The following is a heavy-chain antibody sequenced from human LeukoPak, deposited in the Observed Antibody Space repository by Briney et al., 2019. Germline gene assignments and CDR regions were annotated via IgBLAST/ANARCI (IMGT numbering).Heavy chain of an antibody. D-gene: IGHD3-3*01. CDR3: ANSAYDFWSGYPLPDY. Sequence: GGSLRLSCAASGFTFSSYAMSWVRQAPGKGLEWVSAISGSGGSTYYADSVKGRFTISRDNSKNTLYLQMNSLRAEDTAVYYCANSAYDFWSGYPLPDYWGQGTLVTVSS. CDR1: GFTFSSYA. J-gene: IGHJ4*02. CDR2: ISGSGGST. V-gene: IGHV3-23*01.